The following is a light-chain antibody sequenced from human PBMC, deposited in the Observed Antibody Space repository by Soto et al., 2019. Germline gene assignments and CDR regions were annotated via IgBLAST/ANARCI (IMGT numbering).Light chain of an antibody. CDR3: QQSYSMPYA. CDR2: AAS. J-gene: IGKJ2*01. CDR1: QTTNNY. V-gene: IGKV1-39*01. Sequence: DIQMTQSPSSLSASVGDRVTITCRASQTTNNYLNWYQLKPGKAPKLLIYAASTLQTGVPSRFTGSGSGTDFTLTMISLQSENYATYFCQQSYSMPYAFGPGTKVEIK.